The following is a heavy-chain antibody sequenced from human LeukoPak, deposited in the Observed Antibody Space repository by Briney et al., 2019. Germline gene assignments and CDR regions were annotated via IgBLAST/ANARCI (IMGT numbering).Heavy chain of an antibody. CDR3: ARVSGSRNYYFGAFDI. Sequence: GGSLRLSCAASGFTFSDYWMHWVRQAPGKGLEWVSRIYSDESTTYYADSVKGRFTISRDNAKNTLYLQMNSLRAEDTAMYYCARVSGSRNYYFGAFDIWGQGTMVTVSS. D-gene: IGHD3-10*01. J-gene: IGHJ3*02. CDR1: GFTFSDYW. V-gene: IGHV3-74*01. CDR2: IYSDESTT.